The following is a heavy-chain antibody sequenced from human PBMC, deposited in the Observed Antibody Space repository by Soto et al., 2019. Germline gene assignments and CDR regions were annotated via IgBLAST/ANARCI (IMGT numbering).Heavy chain of an antibody. CDR1: GGTFSSYA. CDR2: IIPISDTT. J-gene: IGHJ6*02. CDR3: ARSQGSSTSLEIYYYYYYGMDV. V-gene: IGHV1-69*01. Sequence: QLQLVQSGAEVQKPGSSVKVSCKASGGTFSSYAISWVRQAPGQGLEWMGGIIPISDTTNYAQKFQGRVTLTPDEYTSTAYMELSSLRSEDTAVYYCARSQGSSTSLEIYYYYYYGMDVRGQGTTVTVSS. D-gene: IGHD2-2*01.